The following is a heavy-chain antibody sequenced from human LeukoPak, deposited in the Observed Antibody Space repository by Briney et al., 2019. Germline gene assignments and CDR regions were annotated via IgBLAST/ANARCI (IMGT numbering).Heavy chain of an antibody. CDR2: ISGSGGTT. Sequence: GGSLRLSCAASGFTFSSYGMSWVRQAPGKGLEWVSAISGSGGTTYYADSVKGRFTISRDNSKNTLYLQMNSLRAEDTAIYYCAKVATVTTYALADYWGQGTLVTVSS. CDR3: AKVATVTTYALADY. V-gene: IGHV3-23*01. D-gene: IGHD4-17*01. CDR1: GFTFSSYG. J-gene: IGHJ4*02.